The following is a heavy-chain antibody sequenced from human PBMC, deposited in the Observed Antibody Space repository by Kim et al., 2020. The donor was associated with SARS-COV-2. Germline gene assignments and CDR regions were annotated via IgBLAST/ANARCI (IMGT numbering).Heavy chain of an antibody. D-gene: IGHD6-13*01. CDR3: ARFISGSSSIPGDY. CDR1: GGSISSSSYY. Sequence: SETLSLTCTVSGGSISSSSYYWGWIRQPPGKGLEWIGSIYYSGSTYYNPSLKSRVTISVDTSKNQFSLKLSSVTAADTAVYYCARFISGSSSIPGDYWGQGTLVTVSS. V-gene: IGHV4-39*01. CDR2: IYYSGST. J-gene: IGHJ4*02.